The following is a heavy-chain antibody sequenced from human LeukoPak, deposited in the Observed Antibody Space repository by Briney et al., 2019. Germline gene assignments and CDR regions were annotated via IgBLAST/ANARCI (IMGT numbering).Heavy chain of an antibody. D-gene: IGHD2-2*01. CDR1: GFTFSGSA. V-gene: IGHV3-23*01. Sequence: GGSLRLSCAASGFTFSGSAMSWVRQAPGKGLEWVSGIVGSGRGAYYADSVKGRFTISRDNSKNTLYLQMNSLRAEDTAVYYCAKEGDIVVVPAAYADYWGQGTLVTVSS. J-gene: IGHJ4*02. CDR2: IVGSGRGA. CDR3: AKEGDIVVVPAAYADY.